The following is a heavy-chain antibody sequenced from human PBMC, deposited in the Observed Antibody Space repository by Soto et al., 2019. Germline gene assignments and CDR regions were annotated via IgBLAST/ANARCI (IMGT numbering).Heavy chain of an antibody. D-gene: IGHD5-18*01. J-gene: IGHJ4*02. CDR3: ASSFVDTAMVDYFDY. V-gene: IGHV4-34*01. CDR2: INHSGST. CDR1: GVSFSGYY. Sequence: SETLSLTCAVYGVSFSGYYWSWIRQPPGKGLEWIGEINHSGSTNYNPSLKSRVTISVDTSKNQFSLKLSSVTAADTAVYYCASSFVDTAMVDYFDYWGQGTLVTVSS.